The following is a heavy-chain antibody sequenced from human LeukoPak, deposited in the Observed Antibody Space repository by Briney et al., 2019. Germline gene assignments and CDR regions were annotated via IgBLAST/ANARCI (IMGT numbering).Heavy chain of an antibody. CDR2: ISYDGSNK. CDR1: GFTFSSYA. J-gene: IGHJ6*02. CDR3: ARDPISSGWYFGAPGLEYGMDV. Sequence: GGSLRLSCAASGFTFSSYAMHWVRQAPGKGLEWVAVISYDGSNKYYADSVKGRFTISRDNSKNTLYLQMNSLRAEDTAVYYCARDPISSGWYFGAPGLEYGMDVWAKGPRSPSP. V-gene: IGHV3-30*04. D-gene: IGHD6-19*01.